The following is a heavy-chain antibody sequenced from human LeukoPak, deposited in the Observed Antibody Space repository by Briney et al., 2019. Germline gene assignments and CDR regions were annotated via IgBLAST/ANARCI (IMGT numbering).Heavy chain of an antibody. J-gene: IGHJ4*02. CDR2: ISGSGGSA. CDR1: GFTFNTYH. D-gene: IGHD6-13*01. Sequence: GVSVRLSCAASGFTFNTYHVSWLPHAPGKGLVGVLTISGSGGSAYYSDCVRGRFTIYRDNSKHALYLHIHTVRAEDTALYYCASRPGSSSDWYIAFDYWGQGTLVTVSS. CDR3: ASRPGSSSDWYIAFDY. V-gene: IGHV3-23*01.